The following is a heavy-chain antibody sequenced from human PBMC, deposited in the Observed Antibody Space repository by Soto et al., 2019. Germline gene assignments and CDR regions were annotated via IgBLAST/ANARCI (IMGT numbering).Heavy chain of an antibody. D-gene: IGHD2-15*01. CDR1: AGSFSGYY. Sequence: QVQLQQWGAGLLKPSETLSLTCAVYAGSFSGYYWSWIRQPPGKGLECMGEINHSGSTNYNPSLKRRVTISVDTSKIQFSLKLSSVTAADTAVYYCLGYCSGGSGSRRPQPPKNWFDPWGQGTLVTVSS. J-gene: IGHJ5*02. CDR3: LGYCSGGSGSRRPQPPKNWFDP. CDR2: INHSGST. V-gene: IGHV4-34*01.